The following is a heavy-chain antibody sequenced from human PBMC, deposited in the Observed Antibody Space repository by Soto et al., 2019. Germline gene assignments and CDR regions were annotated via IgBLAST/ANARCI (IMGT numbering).Heavy chain of an antibody. CDR1: GGSINSYF. Sequence: QVQLQESGPGLVKPSETLSLTCTISGGSINSYFLTWIRQPAGKGLEWIGRISSNGDTTYNPSLRGRVTKSLDTSKNHFSLKLNAVTASDTAVYFCAREVWMAGLVYYFDFWGQGTMVTVSS. CDR3: AREVWMAGLVYYFDF. V-gene: IGHV4-4*07. D-gene: IGHD6-19*01. J-gene: IGHJ4*02. CDR2: ISSNGDT.